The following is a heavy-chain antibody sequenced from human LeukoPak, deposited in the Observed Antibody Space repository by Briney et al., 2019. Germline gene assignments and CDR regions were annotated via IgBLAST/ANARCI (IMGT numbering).Heavy chain of an antibody. CDR2: ISHSGTT. Sequence: SQTLSLTCTVSGVSISSGGYYWTWIRQPPGKGPEWIGYISHSGTTYYNPSLRSGVTISVDRSKNQFSLRLSSVTAADTAVYYCASLTTVTTGYDAFDIWGQGTMVTVSS. J-gene: IGHJ3*02. V-gene: IGHV4-30-2*01. CDR1: GVSISSGGYY. CDR3: ASLTTVTTGYDAFDI. D-gene: IGHD4-17*01.